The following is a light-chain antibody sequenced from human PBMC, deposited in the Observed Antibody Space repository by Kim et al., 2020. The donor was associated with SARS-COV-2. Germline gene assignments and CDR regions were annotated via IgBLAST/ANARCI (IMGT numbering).Light chain of an antibody. CDR1: SSDVGGYNY. V-gene: IGLV2-11*01. CDR2: DVS. CDR3: WLYAGSWV. Sequence: SPGRSVTISCTGTSSDVGGYNYVSWYQQHPGKAPKLMIYDVSKRPSGVPDRFSGSKSGNTASLTISGLQAEDEADYYCWLYAGSWVFGGGTQLTVL. J-gene: IGLJ3*02.